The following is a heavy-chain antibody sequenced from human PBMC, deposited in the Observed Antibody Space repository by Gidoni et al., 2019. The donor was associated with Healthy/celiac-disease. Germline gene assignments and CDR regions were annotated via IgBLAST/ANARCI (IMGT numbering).Heavy chain of an antibody. J-gene: IGHJ5*02. Sequence: QVQLVQSGAEVKKPGASVKVSCKVSGYTLTELSMHWVRQAPGKGLEWMGGFDPEDGETSYAQKFQGRVTMTEDTSTDTAYMELSSLRSEDTAVYYCATGHFRLDYGDYANWFDPWGQGTLVTVSS. CDR1: GYTLTELS. D-gene: IGHD4-17*01. V-gene: IGHV1-24*01. CDR3: ATGHFRLDYGDYANWFDP. CDR2: FDPEDGET.